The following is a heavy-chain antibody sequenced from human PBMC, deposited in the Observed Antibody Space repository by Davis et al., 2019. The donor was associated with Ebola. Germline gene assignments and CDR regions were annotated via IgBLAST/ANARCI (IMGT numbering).Heavy chain of an antibody. Sequence: GGSLRLSCAASGFTFSSYGIHWVRQAPGKGLEWVAFIQYDGSNKYYADSVKGRFTISRDNSRNTLYLQMNSLRAEDTAVYYCAKPTSPHGDFDYWGQGTLVTVSS. V-gene: IGHV3-30*02. CDR2: IQYDGSNK. J-gene: IGHJ4*02. CDR3: AKPTSPHGDFDY. D-gene: IGHD2/OR15-2a*01. CDR1: GFTFSSYG.